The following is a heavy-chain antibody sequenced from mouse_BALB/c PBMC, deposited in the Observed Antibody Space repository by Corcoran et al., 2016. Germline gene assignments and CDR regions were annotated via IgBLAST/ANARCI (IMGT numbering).Heavy chain of an antibody. V-gene: IGHV9-3-1*01. Sequence: QIQLVQSGPELKKPGETVEISCKASGYTFTNYGMNWVKQAPGKGLKWMGWINTYTGEPTYADDFKGRFAFSLETSASTAYLQINNLKNEDTATYFCARWLLHYYAMDYWGQGTSVTVSS. CDR1: GYTFTNYG. CDR2: INTYTGEP. D-gene: IGHD2-3*01. CDR3: ARWLLHYYAMDY. J-gene: IGHJ4*01.